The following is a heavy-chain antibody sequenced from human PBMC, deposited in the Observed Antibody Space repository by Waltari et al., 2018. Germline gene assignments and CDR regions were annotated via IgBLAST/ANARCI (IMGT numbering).Heavy chain of an antibody. J-gene: IGHJ5*02. CDR1: GGTFSGYG. CDR3: ARGDCSSTTCNLWAGWLDP. V-gene: IGHV1-69*10. CDR2: SLPMLGIG. Sequence: QVQLVQSGAEVRRPGSSVKVSCKASGGTFSGYGVSWVRQAPGQGLEWMGVSLPMLGIGKFSQKFQDRVTFTADKSTNTAYMELSSLTSDDTAMYYCARGDCSSTTCNLWAGWLDPWGQGTLVTVSS. D-gene: IGHD2-2*01.